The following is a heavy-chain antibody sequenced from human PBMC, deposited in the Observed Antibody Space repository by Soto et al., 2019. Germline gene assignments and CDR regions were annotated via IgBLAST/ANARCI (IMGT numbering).Heavy chain of an antibody. CDR3: ARDSPSRATNEYYFDY. CDR1: GYTFTGYY. Sequence: ASVKVSCKASGYTFTGYYMHWVRQAPGQGLEWMGWINPNSGGTNYAQKFQGWVTMTRDTSISTADMELSRLSSDDTAVYYCARDSPSRATNEYYFDYWGQGTLVTVSS. J-gene: IGHJ4*02. CDR2: INPNSGGT. D-gene: IGHD5-12*01. V-gene: IGHV1-2*04.